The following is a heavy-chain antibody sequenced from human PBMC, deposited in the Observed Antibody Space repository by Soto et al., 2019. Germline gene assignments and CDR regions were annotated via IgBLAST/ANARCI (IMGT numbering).Heavy chain of an antibody. J-gene: IGHJ4*02. Sequence: SVKVSCKASGGTFSSYAISWVRQAPGQGLEWMGGIIPIFGTANYAQKFQGRVTITADESTSTTYMELSSLRSEDTAVYYCAREAYCGGDCYYFDYWGQGTLVTVSS. CDR1: GGTFSSYA. D-gene: IGHD2-21*02. CDR2: IIPIFGTA. V-gene: IGHV1-69*13. CDR3: AREAYCGGDCYYFDY.